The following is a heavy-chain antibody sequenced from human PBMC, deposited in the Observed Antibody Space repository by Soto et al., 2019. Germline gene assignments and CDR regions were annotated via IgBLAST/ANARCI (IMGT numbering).Heavy chain of an antibody. CDR3: AKGGYTFAYE. D-gene: IGHD5-18*01. J-gene: IGHJ4*02. V-gene: IGHV3-33*06. CDR1: RFTFSTYG. Sequence: GSLRLSCAASRFTFSTYGMHWVRQAPGKGLEWVSLIWSDATNKHYADSVKGRFTISRDNSQNTLFLQMTSLRADDTAVYYCAKGGYTFAYEWGQGALVTVSS. CDR2: IWSDATNK.